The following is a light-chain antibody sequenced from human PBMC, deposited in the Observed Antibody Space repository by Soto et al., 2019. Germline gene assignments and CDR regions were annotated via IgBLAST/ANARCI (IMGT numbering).Light chain of an antibody. CDR2: EVT. CDR3: NSYTSSTSLPYV. J-gene: IGLJ1*01. Sequence: QSVLTQPASVSGSPGQSITISCTGTTNDVGGYNYVSWYQQHPGKAPKLLIFEVTSRPSGVSHRFSGSKSGNTASLTISALQAEDEADYFCNSYTSSTSLPYVFGTGTELTVL. CDR1: TNDVGGYNY. V-gene: IGLV2-14*01.